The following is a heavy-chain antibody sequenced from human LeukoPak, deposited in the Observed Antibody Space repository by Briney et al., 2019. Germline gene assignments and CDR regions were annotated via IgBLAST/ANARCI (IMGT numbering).Heavy chain of an antibody. CDR2: ICCRGGST. CDR1: GFTFSSDA. J-gene: IGHJ6*03. V-gene: IGHV3-23*01. D-gene: IGHD4-17*01. CDR3: RKESTVTLGPRTSLYYYDSYMDV. Sequence: GVSLRLSCAASGFTFSSDAMLWVRQAPGRGLEWLSGICCRGGSTYYADPVKGRFPISRENSKNTLYAQMNSLIPEDDAVDYCRKESTVTLGPRTSLYYYDSYMDVWGKGATVTVSS.